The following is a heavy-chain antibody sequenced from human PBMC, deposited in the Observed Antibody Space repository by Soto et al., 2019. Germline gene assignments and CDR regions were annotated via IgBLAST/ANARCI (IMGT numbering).Heavy chain of an antibody. Sequence: QVQLVESGGGVVQPGRSLRLSCAASGFSFSSYSMHCVRQAPGKGLEWVAVVSFDGSNKYYANSVKDRFTVSRDNSKNTMYVQMNSLKPEDTAVYYCGRDRRFGNGYNLGFEYWGLGTLVTVSS. CDR1: GFSFSSYS. CDR2: VSFDGSNK. J-gene: IGHJ4*02. CDR3: GRDRRFGNGYNLGFEY. D-gene: IGHD1-1*01. V-gene: IGHV3-30-3*01.